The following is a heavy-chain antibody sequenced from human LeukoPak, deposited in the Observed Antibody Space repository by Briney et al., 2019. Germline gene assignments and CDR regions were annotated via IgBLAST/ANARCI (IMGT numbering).Heavy chain of an antibody. V-gene: IGHV3-33*06. D-gene: IGHD1-26*01. Sequence: GGSLRLSCAASGVTFSDYCIHWVRQAPGKGLEWVADIRYDGTNKYYAYSVKGRFTISRDNSKNTLYLQMNSLRADDTVVYYCVQDRGSYSTTVGPWGQGTLVTVSS. CDR3: VQDRGSYSTTVGP. CDR1: GVTFSDYC. J-gene: IGHJ4*02. CDR2: IRYDGTNK.